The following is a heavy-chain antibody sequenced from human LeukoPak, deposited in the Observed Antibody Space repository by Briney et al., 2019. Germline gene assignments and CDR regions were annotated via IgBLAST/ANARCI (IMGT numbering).Heavy chain of an antibody. Sequence: GSLRLSCAASGFTFSSYSMNWVRQPPGKGLEWIGEINHSGSTNYDPSPKSRVTISVDTSKNQISLKQSSVTAADTAGYYCARLVGMATTNWGQGTLVTVSS. J-gene: IGHJ4*02. CDR2: INHSGST. V-gene: IGHV4-34*01. D-gene: IGHD5-24*01. CDR1: GFTFSSYS. CDR3: ARLVGMATTN.